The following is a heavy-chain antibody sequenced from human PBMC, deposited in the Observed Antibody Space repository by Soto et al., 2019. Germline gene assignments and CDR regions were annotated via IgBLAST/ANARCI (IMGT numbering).Heavy chain of an antibody. CDR1: GYTFTGYY. V-gene: IGHV1-2*04. D-gene: IGHD1-26*01. J-gene: IGHJ6*02. CDR3: AREGLVGATPFYYYYGMDV. CDR2: TNPNSGGT. Sequence: ASVKVSCKASGYTFTGYYMHWVRQAPGRGLEWMGWTNPNSGGTNYAQKFQGWVTMTRDTSISTAYMELSRLRSDDTAVYYCAREGLVGATPFYYYYGMDVWGQGTTVTVSS.